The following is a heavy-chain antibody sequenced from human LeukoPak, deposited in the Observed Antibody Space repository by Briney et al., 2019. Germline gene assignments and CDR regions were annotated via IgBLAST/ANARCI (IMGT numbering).Heavy chain of an antibody. CDR3: ARPGGGAFDP. J-gene: IGHJ5*02. CDR2: INHSGST. V-gene: IGHV4-34*01. CDR1: GGSFSGYY. Sequence: PSETLSLTCAVYGGSFSGYYWSWIRQPPGKGLEWIGEINHSGSTNYNPSLKSRVTISVDTSKNQFSLKLSSVTAADTAVYYCARPGGGAFDPWGQGTLVTVSS. D-gene: IGHD2-15*01.